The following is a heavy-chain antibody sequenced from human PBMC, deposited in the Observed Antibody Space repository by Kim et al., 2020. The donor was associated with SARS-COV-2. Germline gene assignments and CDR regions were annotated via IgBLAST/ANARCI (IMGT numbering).Heavy chain of an antibody. J-gene: IGHJ6*02. CDR2: ISWNSGSI. CDR1: GFTFDDYA. V-gene: IGHV3-9*01. CDR3: AKDNRDYYYGMDV. Sequence: SLRLSCAASGFTFDDYAMHWVRQAPGKGLEWVSGISWNSGSIGYADSVKGRFTISRDNAKNSLYLQMNSLRAEDTALYYCAKDNRDYYYGMDVWGQGT.